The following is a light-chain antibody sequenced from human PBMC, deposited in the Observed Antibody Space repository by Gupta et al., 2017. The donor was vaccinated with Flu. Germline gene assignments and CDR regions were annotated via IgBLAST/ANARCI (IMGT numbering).Light chain of an antibody. V-gene: IGKV3-20*01. CDR1: QSITSS. Sequence: EIVLTQSPGTLSLSPGERATLSCRTSQSITSSLAWFQQKPGQAPRLLIYGASSRATGIPDRFSGSGSGTDFSLTISRLEPEDFAVYYCHRDDVSRGTFGQGTKVEIK. CDR3: HRDDVSRGT. J-gene: IGKJ1*01. CDR2: GAS.